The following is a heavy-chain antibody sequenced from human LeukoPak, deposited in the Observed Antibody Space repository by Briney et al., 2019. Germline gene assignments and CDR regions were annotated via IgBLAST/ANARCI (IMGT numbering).Heavy chain of an antibody. CDR2: IYPGDSDT. J-gene: IGHJ4*02. D-gene: IGHD5-24*01. Sequence: GESLKISCKGSGYSFTSYWIGWVRQMPGKGLEWMGIIYPGDSDTRYSPSFQGQVTISAEKSISTAYLQWSSLKASDTAMYYCARASSRRWLQLDYWGQGTLVTVSS. CDR1: GYSFTSYW. V-gene: IGHV5-51*01. CDR3: ARASSRRWLQLDY.